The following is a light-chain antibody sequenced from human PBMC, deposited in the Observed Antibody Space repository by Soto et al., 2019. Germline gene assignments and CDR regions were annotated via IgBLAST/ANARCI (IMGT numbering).Light chain of an antibody. J-gene: IGKJ1*01. V-gene: IGKV1-39*01. Sequence: DIQMTQSPSSLSASVGDRVTITCRASQPIGTFLHWYQQKPGRAPNLLIHGASTLQTGVPSRFSGSGSGSDFTLTISSLQPDDFGTYFCQQSYNSPRTVGQGTKVDSK. CDR1: QPIGTF. CDR2: GAS. CDR3: QQSYNSPRT.